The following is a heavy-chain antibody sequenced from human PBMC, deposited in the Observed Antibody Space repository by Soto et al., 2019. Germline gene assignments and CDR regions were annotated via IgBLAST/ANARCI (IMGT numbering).Heavy chain of an antibody. J-gene: IGHJ4*02. V-gene: IGHV3-30*18. CDR3: AKDPLRSSRISTSCPDY. CDR1: GFTFSSYG. D-gene: IGHD2-2*01. Sequence: QVQLVESGGGVVQPGRSLRLSCAASGFTFSSYGMHWVRQAPGKGLEWVAVISYDGSNKYYADSVKGRFTISRDNSKHTLYLQMNSLRAEDTAVYYCAKDPLRSSRISTSCPDYWGQGTLVTVSS. CDR2: ISYDGSNK.